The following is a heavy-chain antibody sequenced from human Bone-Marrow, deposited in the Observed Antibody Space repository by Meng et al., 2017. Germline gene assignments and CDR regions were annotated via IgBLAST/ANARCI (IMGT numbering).Heavy chain of an antibody. CDR2: INQDGSEK. CDR1: EFTFSTYW. V-gene: IGHV3-7*01. J-gene: IGHJ6*02. Sequence: GGSLRLSCGASEFTFSTYWMTWVRQAPGKGLEWVANINQDGSEKYYVDSVKGRFTISRDNAKNSLYLQMNSLRAEDTAVYYCARDRGIVGATGGGMDVWGQGTTVTVSS. D-gene: IGHD1-26*01. CDR3: ARDRGIVGATGGGMDV.